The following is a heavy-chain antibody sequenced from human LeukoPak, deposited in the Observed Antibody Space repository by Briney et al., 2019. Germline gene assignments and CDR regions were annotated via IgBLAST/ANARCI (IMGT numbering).Heavy chain of an antibody. V-gene: IGHV3-74*01. CDR2: SNGDGSGK. CDR3: VREVYSTTWYSLGF. J-gene: IGHJ4*02. CDR1: GFTFSTYW. Sequence: PGGSLRLSCAASGFTFSTYWMHWVRQAPGKGLVWVSRSNGDGSGKFFADSVKGRFTVSRDNAKNTLFLQMNSLRADDTAAYYCVREVYSTTWYSLGFWGQGTLVTVSS. D-gene: IGHD6-13*01.